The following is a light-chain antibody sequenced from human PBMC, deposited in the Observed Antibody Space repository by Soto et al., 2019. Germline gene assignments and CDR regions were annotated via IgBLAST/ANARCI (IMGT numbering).Light chain of an antibody. J-gene: IGKJ1*01. V-gene: IGKV3-20*01. Sequence: EIVLTQSPGTLSLSPGERATLSCRASQSVSSSYLAWYQQKPGQAPRLLIYGASSRATGIPDRFSGSGSGTDFTLTISRLEPDDFAVYYCQQYYSSPSWTFGQGT. CDR3: QQYYSSPSWT. CDR1: QSVSSSY. CDR2: GAS.